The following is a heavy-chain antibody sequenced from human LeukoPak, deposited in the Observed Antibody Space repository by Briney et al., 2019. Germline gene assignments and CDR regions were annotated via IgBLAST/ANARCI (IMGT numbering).Heavy chain of an antibody. D-gene: IGHD6-19*01. CDR3: ARRSGIAVAGALDY. CDR1: GFTVSSNY. V-gene: IGHV3-53*01. CDR2: IYSGGST. Sequence: GGSLRLSCAASGFTVSSNYMSWVRQAPGKGLEWVSVIYSGGSTYYADSVKGRFTISRDNSKNTLYLQMNSLRAEDTAVYYCARRSGIAVAGALDYWGQGTLVTVSS. J-gene: IGHJ4*02.